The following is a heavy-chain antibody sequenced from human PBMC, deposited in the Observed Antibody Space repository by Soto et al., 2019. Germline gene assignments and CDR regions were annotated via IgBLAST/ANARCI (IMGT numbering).Heavy chain of an antibody. V-gene: IGHV4-30-4*01. CDR2: MHYSGST. CDR1: GGSVNNNDYY. J-gene: IGHJ1*01. D-gene: IGHD1-26*01. Sequence: QVQLPESGPGLVKASQTLSFTCTVSGGSVNNNDYYWSWIRQPPGKGLEWIGNMHYSGSTGYNPSLRSRVSMSVDTSKNHFSLKMNSVTPADTAVYYCARDSGSGSLWGQGTLVTVSS. CDR3: ARDSGSGSL.